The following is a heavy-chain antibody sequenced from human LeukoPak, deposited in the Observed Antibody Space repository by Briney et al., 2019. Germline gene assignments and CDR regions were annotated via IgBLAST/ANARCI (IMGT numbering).Heavy chain of an antibody. J-gene: IGHJ4*02. CDR2: IRSKANTYAT. Sequence: GGSLRLSCAASGFTFSGSAMHWVRQASGKGLEWVGRIRSKANTYATAYAASVKGRFTISRDDSKNTAYLQMNSLRAEDTAVYYCANLHYDILTGYIYYFDYWGQGTLVTVSS. D-gene: IGHD3-9*01. V-gene: IGHV3-73*01. CDR1: GFTFSGSA. CDR3: ANLHYDILTGYIYYFDY.